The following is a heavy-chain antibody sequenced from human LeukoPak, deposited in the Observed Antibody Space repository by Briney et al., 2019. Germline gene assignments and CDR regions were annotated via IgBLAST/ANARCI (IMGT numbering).Heavy chain of an antibody. D-gene: IGHD2-2*01. J-gene: IGHJ5*02. CDR2: INPNSGGT. CDR3: ARGRKYCSSTSCLTAPAENWFDP. CDR1: GYTFTGYY. V-gene: IGHV1-2*02. Sequence: GASVKVSCKASGYTFTGYYMHWVRQAPGQGLEWMGWINPNSGGTNYAQKFQGRVTMTRDTSISTAYMELSRLRSDDTAVYYCARGRKYCSSTSCLTAPAENWFDPWGQGTLVTVSS.